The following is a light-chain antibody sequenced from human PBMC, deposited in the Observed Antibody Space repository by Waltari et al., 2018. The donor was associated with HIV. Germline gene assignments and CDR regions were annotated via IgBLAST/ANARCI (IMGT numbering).Light chain of an antibody. CDR1: SSAVGGYNY. J-gene: IGLJ3*02. Sequence: QSALTQPRSVSGSPGQSVTISFTGTSSAVGGYNYVSWYPQQPGKAPKRLIYDVSERPSGVPDRFSGCKSDETASLTIAGLQADDEADYYCCSYAGRYSWVFGGGTKLTVL. CDR2: DVS. V-gene: IGLV2-11*01. CDR3: CSYAGRYSWV.